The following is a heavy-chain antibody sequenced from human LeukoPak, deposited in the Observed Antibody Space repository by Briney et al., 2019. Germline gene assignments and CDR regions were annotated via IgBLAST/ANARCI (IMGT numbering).Heavy chain of an antibody. D-gene: IGHD3-10*01. V-gene: IGHV1-8*01. CDR1: GYTFTSYD. CDR3: ARVSTLLLWFGELLPQDYFDY. Sequence: GASVKVSCKASGYTFTSYDINWVRQATGQGLEWMGWMNPNSGNTGYAQKLQGRVTMTRNTSISTAYMELSSLRSEDTAVYYCARVSTLLLWFGELLPQDYFDYWGQGTLVTVSS. J-gene: IGHJ4*02. CDR2: MNPNSGNT.